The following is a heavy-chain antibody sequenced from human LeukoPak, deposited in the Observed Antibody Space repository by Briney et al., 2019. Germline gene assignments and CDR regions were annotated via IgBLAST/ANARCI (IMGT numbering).Heavy chain of an antibody. CDR1: GFTFKTHG. CDR2: IQYDGRKK. CDR3: ATFSVTAAGTLDY. V-gene: IGHV3-30*02. D-gene: IGHD6-13*01. J-gene: IGHJ4*02. Sequence: PGGSLRLSCAASGFTFKTHGMHWVRQAPGTGLEWVAFIQYDGRKKYLADSVKGRFTISRDNSNNTLDLQMDSLRGEDTAVYFCATFSVTAAGTLDYWGQGTLVTVSS.